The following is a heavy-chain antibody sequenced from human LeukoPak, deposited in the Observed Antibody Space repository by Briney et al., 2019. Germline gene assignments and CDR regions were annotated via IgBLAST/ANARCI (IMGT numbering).Heavy chain of an antibody. J-gene: IGHJ4*02. CDR3: VRDGGGTTPYDC. D-gene: IGHD1-7*01. CDR1: GFTLSVYW. CDR2: ISPDGRNI. V-gene: IGHV3-74*01. Sequence: GGSLRLSCAASGFTLSVYWMNWVRQVPGKGPVWVSHISPDGRNIAYADSVKGRFTISRDSAKNTLYLQMNSLRVEDTAVYYCVRDGGGTTPYDCWGQGSLVTVSS.